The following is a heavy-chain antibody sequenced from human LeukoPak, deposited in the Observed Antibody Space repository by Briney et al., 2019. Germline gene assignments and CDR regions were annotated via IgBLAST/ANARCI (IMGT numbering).Heavy chain of an antibody. CDR1: GFTFSSYS. V-gene: IGHV3-21*01. Sequence: NPGGSLRLSCAASGFTFSSYSMNWVRQAPGKGLEWVSSISSSSSYIYYADSVKGRFTISRDNAKNSLYLQMNSLRAEDTAVYYCARGRLWAYDAFDIWGQGTMVTVSS. D-gene: IGHD3-16*01. CDR3: ARGRLWAYDAFDI. CDR2: ISSSSSYI. J-gene: IGHJ3*02.